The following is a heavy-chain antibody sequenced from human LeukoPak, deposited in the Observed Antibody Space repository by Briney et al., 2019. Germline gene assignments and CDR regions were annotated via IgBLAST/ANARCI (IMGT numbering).Heavy chain of an antibody. V-gene: IGHV4-34*01. Sequence: SETLSLTCAVYGGSFSGYYWSWIRQSPGTGLEWIGEVNHSGTSNYNPSLKSRVTLSVDTSRNQFSLRLTSVNAADTAVCARHKPEGGSYSFDYWGQGTRVVVSS. CDR1: GGSFSGYY. CDR3: HKPEGGSYSFDY. CDR2: VNHSGTS. J-gene: IGHJ4*02. D-gene: IGHD1-26*01.